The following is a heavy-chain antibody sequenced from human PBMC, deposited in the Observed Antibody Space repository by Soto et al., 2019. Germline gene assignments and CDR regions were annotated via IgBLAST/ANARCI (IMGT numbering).Heavy chain of an antibody. Sequence: QVQLVQSGAEVKKPGASVKVSCTAPAYIFTSSYMHWVRQAPGQGLEWMGVINPSGYSTTYAQKFQGRVTVTRDTSTSTVYMDLSSLRSEDTAVYYCASAYSDRTAPGSWGKGTLVIVSS. V-gene: IGHV1-46*01. CDR1: AYIFTSSY. CDR2: INPSGYST. D-gene: IGHD4-4*01. CDR3: ASAYSDRTAPGS. J-gene: IGHJ4*02.